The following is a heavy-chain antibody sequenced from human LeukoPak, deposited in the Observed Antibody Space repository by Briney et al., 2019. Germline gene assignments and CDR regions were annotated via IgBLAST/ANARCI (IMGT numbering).Heavy chain of an antibody. V-gene: IGHV3-53*01. CDR2: ISSGGRT. J-gene: IGHJ5*02. Sequence: GGSLRLSRAASGFTVSINYMSGVREAPGKGLEWGSVISSGGRTYYADPVKGRFTISSDNSKNTLYLQMNSLRAEDTAVYYCARAHRREMYSWGQGSLVTVSS. CDR3: ARAHRREMYS. D-gene: IGHD5-24*01. CDR1: GFTVSINY.